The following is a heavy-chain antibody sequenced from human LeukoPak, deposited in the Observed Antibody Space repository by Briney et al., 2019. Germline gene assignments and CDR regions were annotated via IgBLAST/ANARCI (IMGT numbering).Heavy chain of an antibody. CDR3: ARGGFGGYSYGHTTGYSYYYGMDV. J-gene: IGHJ6*02. V-gene: IGHV4-39*01. CDR2: IYYSGST. CDR1: GGSISSSSYY. Sequence: PSETLSLTCTVSGGSISSSSYYWGWIRQPPGKGLEWIGSIYYSGSTYYNPSLKSRVTISVDTSKNQFSLKLSSVTAADTAVYYCARGGFGGYSYGHTTGYSYYYGMDVWGQGTTVTVSS. D-gene: IGHD5-18*01.